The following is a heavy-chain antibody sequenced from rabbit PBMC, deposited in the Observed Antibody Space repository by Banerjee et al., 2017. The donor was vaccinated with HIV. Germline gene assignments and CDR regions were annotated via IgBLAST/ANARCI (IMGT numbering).Heavy chain of an antibody. CDR1: GFDISSNA. CDR2: IYSSTGAT. J-gene: IGHJ4*01. Sequence: QEQLRETGGGLVQPGGSLTLSCKAFGFDISSNAMCWVRQAPGKGLELIACIYSSTGATYYANWVNGRFTISRSTSLNTVDLKMTSLTAADTATYFCARDPGAWGDFNLWGQGTLVTVS. CDR3: ARDPGAWGDFNL. V-gene: IGHV1S47*01. D-gene: IGHD4-1*01.